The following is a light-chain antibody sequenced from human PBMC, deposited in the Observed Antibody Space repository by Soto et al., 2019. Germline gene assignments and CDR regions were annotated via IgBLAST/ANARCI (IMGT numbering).Light chain of an antibody. J-gene: IGKJ4*01. CDR2: WAS. Sequence: DIVMTQSPDSLSVSLGERATINCKSSQSVLHSSNSLNYLAWYQQKPGQPPKLLFYWASTREPGVPDRFSGSGSGTDFTLTINSLQAEDVATYYCQQYYSNPQLTFGGGTKVEIK. V-gene: IGKV4-1*01. CDR3: QQYYSNPQLT. CDR1: QSVLHSSNSLNY.